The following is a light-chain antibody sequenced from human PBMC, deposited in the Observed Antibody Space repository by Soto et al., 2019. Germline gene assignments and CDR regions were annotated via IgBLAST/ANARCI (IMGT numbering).Light chain of an antibody. CDR3: QQRAMWPIT. CDR1: QSVSSY. Sequence: ESVLTQSPATLSLSPGERATLSCMASQSVSSYLIWYQHKPGQAPRLLISDASNRATGIPARFSGGGSGTDFTLTIGSLEPEDFAVYYCQQRAMWPITFGQGTRLEIK. J-gene: IGKJ5*01. V-gene: IGKV3-11*01. CDR2: DAS.